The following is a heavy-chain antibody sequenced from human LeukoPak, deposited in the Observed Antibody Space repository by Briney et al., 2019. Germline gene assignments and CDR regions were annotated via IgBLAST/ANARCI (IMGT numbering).Heavy chain of an antibody. CDR3: VKDTPTTGYHLDS. J-gene: IGHJ4*02. CDR1: GFTVSGNY. Sequence: PGGSLRLSCAVSGFTVSGNYMSWIRQAPGKGLEWVSLIYSDDTTLYADSVKGRFTISRDNSENKLYLQINSLRVEDTAVYYCVKDTPTTGYHLDSWGQGTLVTVSS. V-gene: IGHV3-53*05. D-gene: IGHD1-1*01. CDR2: IYSDDTT.